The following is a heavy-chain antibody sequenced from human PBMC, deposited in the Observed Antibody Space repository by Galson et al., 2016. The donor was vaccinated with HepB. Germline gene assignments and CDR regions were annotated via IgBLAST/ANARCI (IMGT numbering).Heavy chain of an antibody. CDR3: MRDSSPSIGSCIYYDAFDI. J-gene: IGHJ3*02. Sequence: SLRLSCAASGFTLNGYWMTWVRQGPERGLEWVANINRDGSKKNYVDSVKGLFTISRDNARNSLYLQMNSLRAEDTAVYYCMRDSSPSIGSCIYYDAFDIWGQGTGVAVSS. V-gene: IGHV3-7*01. CDR2: INRDGSKK. D-gene: IGHD3-16*01. CDR1: GFTLNGYW.